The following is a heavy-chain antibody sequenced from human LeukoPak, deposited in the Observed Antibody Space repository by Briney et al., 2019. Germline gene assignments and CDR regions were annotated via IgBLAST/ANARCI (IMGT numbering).Heavy chain of an antibody. D-gene: IGHD3-22*01. J-gene: IGHJ4*02. V-gene: IGHV4-59*01. CDR3: ARSYDSSGYSSFWY. Sequence: PSETLSLTCTVSGGSISGYYWSWIRQPPGKGLEWIGYIYYSGSTNYNPSLKSRVTISVDTSKNQFSLKLSSVTAADTAVYYCARSYDSSGYSSFWYWGQGTLVTVSS. CDR1: GGSISGYY. CDR2: IYYSGST.